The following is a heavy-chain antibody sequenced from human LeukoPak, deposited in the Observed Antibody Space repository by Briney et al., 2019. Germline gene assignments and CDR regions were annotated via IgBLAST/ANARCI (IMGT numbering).Heavy chain of an antibody. CDR3: AKGTTMVVYYYYMDV. V-gene: IGHV3-30*02. CDR1: GFTFSSYG. CDR2: IRYDGSNK. Sequence: GSLRLSCAASGFTFSSYGMHWVRQAPGKGLEWVAFIRYDGSNKYYADSVKGRFTISRDNSKNTLYLQMNSLRAEDTAVYYCAKGTTMVVYYYYMDVWGKGTTVTISS. D-gene: IGHD3-10*01. J-gene: IGHJ6*03.